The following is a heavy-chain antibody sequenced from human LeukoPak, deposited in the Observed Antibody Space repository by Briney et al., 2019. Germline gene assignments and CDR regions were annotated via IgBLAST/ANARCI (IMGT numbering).Heavy chain of an antibody. CDR3: ARVRAGYYFDY. V-gene: IGHV3-11*01. CDR2: ISSSGSTI. J-gene: IGHJ4*02. CDR1: GFTFSDYY. Sequence: GGSLRLSCAASGFTFSDYYMSCIRHAPGKALEWVSYISSSGSTIYYADSAKGRFTISRDNAKNSLYLQMNSLRAEDTAVYYCARVRAGYYFDYWGQGTLVTVSS.